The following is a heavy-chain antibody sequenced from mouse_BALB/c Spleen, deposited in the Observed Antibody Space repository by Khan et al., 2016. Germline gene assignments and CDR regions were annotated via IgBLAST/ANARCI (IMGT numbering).Heavy chain of an antibody. D-gene: IGHD1-2*01. V-gene: IGHV3-2*02. J-gene: IGHJ2*01. CDR2: ISYSGST. CDR3: ARTARIKY. Sequence: EVQLQESGPGLVKPSQSLSLTCTVTGYSITSGYGWNWIRQFPGNKLEWMGYISYSGSTNYHPSLKSRISITRDTAKNQFFLQLNSVTTEDTATYYCARTARIKYWGQGTTLTVSS. CDR1: GYSITSGYG.